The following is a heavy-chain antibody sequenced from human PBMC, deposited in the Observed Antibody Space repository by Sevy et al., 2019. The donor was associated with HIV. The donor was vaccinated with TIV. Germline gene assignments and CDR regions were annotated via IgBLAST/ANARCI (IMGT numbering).Heavy chain of an antibody. V-gene: IGHV3-7*01. CDR2: IKADGSDK. CDR3: AKDEFGRFES. D-gene: IGHD3-16*01. Sequence: GGSLRLSCAASGFTFSANWMNWVRQAPGKGLEWVANIKADGSDKHYVDSVEGRFTISRDNAKNLLFLQMNSLRVEDAAVYYCAKDEFGRFESWGQGTLVTVSS. J-gene: IGHJ4*02. CDR1: GFTFSANW.